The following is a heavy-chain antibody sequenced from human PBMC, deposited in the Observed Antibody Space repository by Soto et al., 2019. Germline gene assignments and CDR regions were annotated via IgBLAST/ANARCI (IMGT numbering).Heavy chain of an antibody. D-gene: IGHD2-2*03. CDR3: ARIGIIQIVSIGYMDV. Sequence: QVQLVESGGGVVQPGRSLRLSCAASGFTFSNYAMHWVRQAPGKGLEWLAVISHDGSKKHYGDSVKGRVTISRDTSKNTLYMQMNSLRAEDTAGYYCARIGIIQIVSIGYMDVWGQGTTVTVSS. CDR1: GFTFSNYA. V-gene: IGHV3-30-3*01. CDR2: ISHDGSKK. J-gene: IGHJ6*02.